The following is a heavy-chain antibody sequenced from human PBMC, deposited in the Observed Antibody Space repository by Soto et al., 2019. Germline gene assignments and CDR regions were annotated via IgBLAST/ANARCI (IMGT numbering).Heavy chain of an antibody. Sequence: PGGSRRLSCAASGFTFSSYDMHWVRQAPGKGLEWVAFISYDESNKYYVDSVKGRFSISRDNSKNTLYLQMNSLRVEATAVYYCAKDVYHDRLDPWGQGTPVTVSS. D-gene: IGHD2-2*01. J-gene: IGHJ5*02. CDR3: AKDVYHDRLDP. CDR2: ISYDESNK. V-gene: IGHV3-30*18. CDR1: GFTFSSYD.